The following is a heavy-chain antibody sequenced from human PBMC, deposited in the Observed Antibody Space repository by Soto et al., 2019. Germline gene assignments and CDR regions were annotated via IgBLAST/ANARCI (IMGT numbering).Heavy chain of an antibody. D-gene: IGHD3-3*01. CDR2: ISGSGGST. V-gene: IGHV3-23*01. CDR1: GFTFISYA. J-gene: IGHJ5*02. Sequence: WGSLRLSCAASGFTFISYAMSWVRHSPGKGLEWVSAISGSGGSTYYADSVKGRFTISRDNSKNTLYLQMNSLRAEDTAVYYCAKTYDFWSGYVNWFDPWGQGTLVTVSS. CDR3: AKTYDFWSGYVNWFDP.